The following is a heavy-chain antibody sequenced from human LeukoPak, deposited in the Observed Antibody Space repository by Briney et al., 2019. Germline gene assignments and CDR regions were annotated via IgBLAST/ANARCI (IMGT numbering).Heavy chain of an antibody. J-gene: IGHJ6*02. CDR2: IKQDGSEK. V-gene: IGHV3-7*01. Sequence: GGSLRLSCAASGFTFSSYWMSWVRQAPGKGLEWVANIKQDGSEKYYVDSVKGRFTISRDNAQNPLHLQMNSLRAEDTAVYYCARERFLEWLTNYYYYGMDVWGQGTTVTVSS. CDR1: GFTFSSYW. CDR3: ARERFLEWLTNYYYYGMDV. D-gene: IGHD3-3*01.